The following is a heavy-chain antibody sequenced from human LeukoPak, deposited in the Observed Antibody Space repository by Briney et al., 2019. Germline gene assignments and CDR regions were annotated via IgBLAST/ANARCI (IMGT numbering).Heavy chain of an antibody. CDR1: GGSISSYY. CDR2: IYYSGST. V-gene: IGHV4-59*12. CDR3: ARLSSPGPYYYMDV. Sequence: SETLSLTCTVSGGSISSYYWSWIRQPPGKGLEWIGCIYYSGSTYYNPSLKSRVTISVDTSKNQFSLKLSSVTAADTAVYYCARLSSPGPYYYMDVWGKGTTVTVSS. J-gene: IGHJ6*03. D-gene: IGHD3-16*02.